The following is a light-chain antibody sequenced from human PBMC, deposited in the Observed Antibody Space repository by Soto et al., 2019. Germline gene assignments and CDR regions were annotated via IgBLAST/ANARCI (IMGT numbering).Light chain of an antibody. V-gene: IGKV3-15*01. CDR2: DAS. J-gene: IGKJ1*01. CDR1: QSVGIN. Sequence: EVVMTQSPAILSVSPGERATLSCRASQSVGINVAWYQQKPGQAPRLLIYDASTRATGSPDRFSASGSATEFTLTISSLQSVDFAVYYCQQYNDWPRTFGQGTKVDIK. CDR3: QQYNDWPRT.